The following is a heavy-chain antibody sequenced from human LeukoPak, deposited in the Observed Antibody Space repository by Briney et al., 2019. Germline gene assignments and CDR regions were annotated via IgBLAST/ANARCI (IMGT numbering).Heavy chain of an antibody. V-gene: IGHV3-21*01. D-gene: IGHD2-2*02. CDR2: ISSSSSYI. CDR1: GFTFSSYS. Sequence: TGGSLRLSCAASGFTFSSYSMNWVRQAPGKGLEWVSSISSSSSYIYYADSVKGRFTISRDNAKNSLYLQMNSLRAEDTAVYYCARPYCSSTSCYTGIGYWGQGTLVTVSS. CDR3: ARPYCSSTSCYTGIGY. J-gene: IGHJ4*02.